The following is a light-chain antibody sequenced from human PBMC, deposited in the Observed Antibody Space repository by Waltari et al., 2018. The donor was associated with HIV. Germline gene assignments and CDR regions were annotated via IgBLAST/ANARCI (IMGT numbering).Light chain of an antibody. CDR3: QQYYSYPPT. J-gene: IGKJ1*01. CDR1: QGISSY. CDR2: GAS. V-gene: IGKV1-8*01. Sequence: AIRMTQSPSSFSASTGDRVTITCRASQGISSYLAWYQQRPGRAPKLLIYGASRLQSGVPSRISGSGSGTDFTLTISCLQSEDFATYYCQQYYSYPPTFGQGTKVEIK.